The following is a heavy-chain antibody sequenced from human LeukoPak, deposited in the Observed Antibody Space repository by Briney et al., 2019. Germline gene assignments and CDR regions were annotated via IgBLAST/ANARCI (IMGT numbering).Heavy chain of an antibody. CDR2: IKQDGSEK. J-gene: IGHJ4*02. CDR1: GFTFSNYW. CDR3: ASTQTFDY. Sequence: GGSLRLSCAASGFTFSNYWVSWVREAPGKGLEWVADIKQDGSEKYYANSVKGRFTISRDKAKSSLYLQLNSLRVEDTAVYHCASTQTFDYWGQGTLVTVPS. V-gene: IGHV3-7*05.